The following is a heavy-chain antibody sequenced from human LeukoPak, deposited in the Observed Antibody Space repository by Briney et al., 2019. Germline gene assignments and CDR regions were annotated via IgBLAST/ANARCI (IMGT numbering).Heavy chain of an antibody. Sequence: GGSLRLSCAASGFSFRDYTMNWVRQAPGKGLEWVALIWYDGSNKEYAESVKGRFTISRDNSKNTLYLQMNSLRDEDTAVYYCARDQGTSTTAPKRKGRFDPWGQGTLVTVSS. V-gene: IGHV3-33*08. CDR3: ARDQGTSTTAPKRKGRFDP. J-gene: IGHJ5*02. CDR1: GFSFRDYT. D-gene: IGHD1-1*01. CDR2: IWYDGSNK.